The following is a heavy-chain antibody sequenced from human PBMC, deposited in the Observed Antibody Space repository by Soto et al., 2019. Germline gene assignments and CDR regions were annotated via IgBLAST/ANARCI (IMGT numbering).Heavy chain of an antibody. Sequence: SQTLSVTCTVSGGSISSSSYYWGWIRQPPGKGLEWIGSIYYSGSTYYNPSLKSRVTISVDTSKDQFSLKLSSVTAADTAVYYCARRDDSSGYTFDYWGQGTLVTVSS. CDR2: IYYSGST. J-gene: IGHJ4*02. CDR3: ARRDDSSGYTFDY. D-gene: IGHD3-22*01. V-gene: IGHV4-39*01. CDR1: GGSISSSSYY.